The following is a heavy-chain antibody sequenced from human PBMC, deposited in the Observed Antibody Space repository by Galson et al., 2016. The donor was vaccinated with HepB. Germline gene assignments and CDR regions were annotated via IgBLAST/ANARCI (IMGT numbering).Heavy chain of an antibody. V-gene: IGHV1-18*01. CDR3: VGDQNQLPILGWFDP. J-gene: IGHJ5*02. CDR1: GYAFTRFG. CDR2: ISTYNDNR. Sequence: SVKVSCKAPGYAFTRFGISWVRQAPGQGLEWMGWISTYNDNRKYAQNLQGRVTMTTDTSTNTAYLELTSLTFDDTAVYYCVGDQNQLPILGWFDPWGQGTLVTVSS. D-gene: IGHD2-2*01.